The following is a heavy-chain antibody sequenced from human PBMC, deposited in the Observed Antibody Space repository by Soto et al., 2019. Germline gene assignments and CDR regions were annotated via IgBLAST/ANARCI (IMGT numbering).Heavy chain of an antibody. J-gene: IGHJ4*02. V-gene: IGHV4-39*02. Sequence: QLQLQESGPGLVKPSETVSLTCTVSAGSISSSSYYWGWIRQPPGKGLAWVGSIYYSGSTYYNPSLKSPVTITIDVSKNLSSLELNPVTAADTAMSYCAREDGHEGWFGELLSYFAYWGQGTLVTVSS. CDR3: AREDGHEGWFGELLSYFAY. CDR1: AGSISSSSYY. CDR2: IYYSGST. D-gene: IGHD3-10*01.